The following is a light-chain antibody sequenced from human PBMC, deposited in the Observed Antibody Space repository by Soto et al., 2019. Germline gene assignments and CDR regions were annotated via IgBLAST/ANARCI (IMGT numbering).Light chain of an antibody. CDR3: QQYGSSPRT. CDR2: GAS. V-gene: IGKV3-20*01. CDR1: QSVSSSY. J-gene: IGKJ4*02. Sequence: EVVFAEFASPLFLSPGERATLSCRASQSVSSSYLAWYQQKPGQAPRLLIYGASSRATGIPDRFSGSGSGTDFTLTISRLEPEDFAVYYCQQYGSSPRTFGEGTKVDI.